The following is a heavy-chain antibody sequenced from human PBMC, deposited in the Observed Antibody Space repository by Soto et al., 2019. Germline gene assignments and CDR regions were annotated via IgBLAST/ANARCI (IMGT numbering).Heavy chain of an antibody. J-gene: IGHJ4*02. CDR1: GFASSMFP. CDR3: ATMAGTYPY. V-gene: IGHV3-74*01. CDR2: IDPDGSDT. Sequence: AGSLRLSCAASGFASSMFPMHWVRQAPGKGLVWVSRIDPDGSDTTYADSVKGRFTISRDNAKNIVYLQMSSLRAEDTALYYCATMAGTYPYWGQGTLVTVSS. D-gene: IGHD1-26*01.